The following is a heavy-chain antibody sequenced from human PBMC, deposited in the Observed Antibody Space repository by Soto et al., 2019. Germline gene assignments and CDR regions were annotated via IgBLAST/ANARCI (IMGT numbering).Heavy chain of an antibody. Sequence: PSETLSLTCTVSGGSISSYYWSWIRQPPGKGLEWIGYIYYSGGTNYNPSLKSRVTISVDTSKNQFSLKLSSVTAADTAVYYCARSPNVIVATMDGAYNWFDPWGQGTLVTVSS. CDR1: GGSISSYY. D-gene: IGHD5-12*01. V-gene: IGHV4-59*01. J-gene: IGHJ5*02. CDR2: IYYSGGT. CDR3: ARSPNVIVATMDGAYNWFDP.